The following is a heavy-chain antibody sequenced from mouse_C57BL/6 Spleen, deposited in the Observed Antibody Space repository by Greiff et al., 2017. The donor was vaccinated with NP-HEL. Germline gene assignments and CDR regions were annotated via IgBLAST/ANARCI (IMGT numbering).Heavy chain of an antibody. CDR1: GYAFSSSW. CDR3: ARANPHWYFDV. J-gene: IGHJ1*03. D-gene: IGHD4-1*01. Sequence: VQLQQSGPELVKPGASVKISCKASGYAFSSSWMNWLKQRPGKGLEWIGRIYPGDGATNYNGKFKVKATLTADKASSTAYMQISSLTSEDSAVYVSARANPHWYFDVWGTGTTVTVSS. CDR2: IYPGDGAT. V-gene: IGHV1-82*01.